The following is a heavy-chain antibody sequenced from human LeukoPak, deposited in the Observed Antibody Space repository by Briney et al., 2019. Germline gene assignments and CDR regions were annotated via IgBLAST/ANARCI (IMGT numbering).Heavy chain of an antibody. CDR3: ARLTPGYLDY. Sequence: SETLSLTCTVSDGSISSSSYYWGWIRQPPGKGLEWIGSIYYSGSTYYNPSLKSRVTISVDTSKNQFSLKLSSVTAADTAVYYCARLTPGYLDYWGQGTLVTVSS. CDR2: IYYSGST. J-gene: IGHJ4*02. CDR1: DGSISSSSYY. D-gene: IGHD2-15*01. V-gene: IGHV4-39*01.